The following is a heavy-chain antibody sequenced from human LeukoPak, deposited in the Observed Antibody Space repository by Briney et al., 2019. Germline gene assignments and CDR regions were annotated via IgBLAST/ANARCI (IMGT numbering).Heavy chain of an antibody. CDR3: ARGTGDLSLHGMDV. Sequence: SETLSLTCAVYGGSFSGYYWSWIRQPPGKGLEWIGEINHSGSTNYNPSLKSRVTISVDTSKNQFSLKLSSVTAADTAVYYCARGTGDLSLHGMDVWGQGTTVIVSS. V-gene: IGHV4-34*01. CDR2: INHSGST. CDR1: GGSFSGYY. D-gene: IGHD7-27*01. J-gene: IGHJ6*02.